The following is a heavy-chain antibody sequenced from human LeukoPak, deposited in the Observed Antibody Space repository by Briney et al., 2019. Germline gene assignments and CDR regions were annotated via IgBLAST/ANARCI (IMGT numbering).Heavy chain of an antibody. CDR3: ATHEGPAAIGDFDY. V-gene: IGHV3-7*01. Sequence: GGSLRLSCAASGFTFSSYWMSWVRQAPGKGLEWVANIKQDGSEKYYVDSVKGRFTNSRDNAKNSLYLQMNSLRAEDTAVYYCATHEGPAAIGDFDYWGQGTLVTVSS. J-gene: IGHJ4*02. D-gene: IGHD2-2*02. CDR1: GFTFSSYW. CDR2: IKQDGSEK.